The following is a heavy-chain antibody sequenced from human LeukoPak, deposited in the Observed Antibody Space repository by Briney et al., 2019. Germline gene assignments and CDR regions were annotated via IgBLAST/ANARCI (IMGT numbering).Heavy chain of an antibody. J-gene: IGHJ4*02. D-gene: IGHD3-10*01. CDR2: ISGRGGST. CDR3: AGRSGSDPYYFDY. Sequence: GGSLRLSCAAPGFTFSKCGMGWVRQAPGKGLEWVSGISGRGGSTYYADSVKGRFTISRDNSKNTLYLQMNSLRAEDTALYYCAGRSGSDPYYFDYWGQGTLVTVSS. V-gene: IGHV3-23*01. CDR1: GFTFSKCG.